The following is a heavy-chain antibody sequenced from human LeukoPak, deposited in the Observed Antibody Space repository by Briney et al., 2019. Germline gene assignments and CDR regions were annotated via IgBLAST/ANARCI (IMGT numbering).Heavy chain of an antibody. CDR3: ALEGGSSGWRHGY. D-gene: IGHD6-19*01. J-gene: IGHJ4*02. V-gene: IGHV3-23*01. Sequence: GGSLRLSCAASGFTFSSYAMSWVRQAPGKGLEWVSAISGSGGSTYYADSVKGRFTISRDNSKNTLYLQMNSMRAEDTAVYYCALEGGSSGWRHGYWGQGTLVTVSS. CDR2: ISGSGGST. CDR1: GFTFSSYA.